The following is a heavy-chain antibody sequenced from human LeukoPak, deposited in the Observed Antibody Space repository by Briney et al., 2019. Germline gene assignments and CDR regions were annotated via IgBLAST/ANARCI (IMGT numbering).Heavy chain of an antibody. Sequence: GGSLRLSCAASGFTFSIAWMSWVRQAPGKGLEWVGRIKSKTDGGTTDYTAPVKGRFTVSRDDSKNTLYLQMNSLQTEDTAVYYCTTVGSAVTGDSDYWGHGTLVTVSS. CDR3: TTVGSAVTGDSDY. D-gene: IGHD7-27*01. V-gene: IGHV3-15*01. CDR1: GFTFSIAW. CDR2: IKSKTDGGTT. J-gene: IGHJ4*01.